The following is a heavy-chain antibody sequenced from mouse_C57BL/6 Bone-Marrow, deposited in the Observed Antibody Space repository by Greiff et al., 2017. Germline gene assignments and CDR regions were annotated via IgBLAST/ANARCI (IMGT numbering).Heavy chain of an antibody. CDR2: IDPSDSYT. CDR1: GYTFTSYW. D-gene: IGHD2-3*01. Sequence: QVQLKQPGAELVRPGTSVKLSCKASGYTFTSYWMHWVKQRPGQGLEWIGVIDPSDSYTNYNQKFKGKATLTVDTSSSTAYMQLSSLTSEDSAVYYCARSPLWDGYQGVFDYWGQGTTLTVSS. CDR3: ARSPLWDGYQGVFDY. V-gene: IGHV1-59*01. J-gene: IGHJ2*01.